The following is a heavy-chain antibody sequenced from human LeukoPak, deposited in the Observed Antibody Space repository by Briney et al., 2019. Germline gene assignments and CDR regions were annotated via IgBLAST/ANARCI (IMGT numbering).Heavy chain of an antibody. Sequence: SETLSLTCTVSGGSISSSSYYWGWIRQPPGKGLEWIGEINHSGSTNYNPSLKSRVTISVDTSKNQFSLKLSSVTAADTAVYYCARGLGDDSSGNDYWGQGTLVTVSS. D-gene: IGHD3-22*01. J-gene: IGHJ4*02. CDR1: GGSISSSSYY. V-gene: IGHV4-39*07. CDR2: INHSGST. CDR3: ARGLGDDSSGNDY.